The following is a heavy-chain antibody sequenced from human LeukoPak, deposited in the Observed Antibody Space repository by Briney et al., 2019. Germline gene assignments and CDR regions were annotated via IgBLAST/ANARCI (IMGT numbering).Heavy chain of an antibody. D-gene: IGHD4-23*01. CDR1: GFTFSSYS. V-gene: IGHV3-48*02. J-gene: IGHJ4*02. CDR3: ARHDYGGNSGDH. Sequence: GRSLRLSCAASGFTFSSYSMNWVRQAPGKGLEWVSYIGTSSSTIYYADSVKGRFTISRDNAKNSLYLQMNSLRDEDTAVYYCARHDYGGNSGDHWGQGTLVTVSS. CDR2: IGTSSSTI.